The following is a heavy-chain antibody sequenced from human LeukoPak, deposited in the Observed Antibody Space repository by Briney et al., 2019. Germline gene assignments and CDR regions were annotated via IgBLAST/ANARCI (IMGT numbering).Heavy chain of an antibody. CDR3: AKTGSGYTYYFDY. CDR1: GFTFSSYG. V-gene: IGHV3-23*01. D-gene: IGHD3-3*01. J-gene: IGHJ4*02. Sequence: GGSLRLSCAASGFTFSSYGMSWVRQAPGKGLEWVSAISGSGGSTYYADSVKGRFTISRDNSKNTLYLQMNSLRAEDTAVYYCAKTGSGYTYYFDYWGQGTLVTVSS. CDR2: ISGSGGST.